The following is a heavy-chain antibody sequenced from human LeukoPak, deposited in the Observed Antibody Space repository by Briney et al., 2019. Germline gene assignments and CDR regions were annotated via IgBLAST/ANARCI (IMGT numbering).Heavy chain of an antibody. CDR2: INPNSGGT. D-gene: IGHD6-19*01. V-gene: IGHV1-2*02. Sequence: ASVKVSCKASGYTFTGYYMHWVRQAPGQGLEWMGWINPNSGGTNYAQKFQGRVTMTRDTSISTAYMELSRLRSDDTAVYYCARGGASGWYEGGWFDPWGQGTLVTVSS. J-gene: IGHJ5*02. CDR3: ARGGASGWYEGGWFDP. CDR1: GYTFTGYY.